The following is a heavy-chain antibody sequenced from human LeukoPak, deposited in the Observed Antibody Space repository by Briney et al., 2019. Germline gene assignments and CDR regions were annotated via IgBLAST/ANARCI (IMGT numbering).Heavy chain of an antibody. Sequence: GGSLRLSCGASGFTFSSCSMNWVRQAPGKGLEWVSSISSSSSYIYYVDSVKGRFTISRDNAKNSLYLQMNSLRAEDTAVYYCARDYYDSSGYSVYYFDYWGQGTLVTVSS. CDR1: GFTFSSCS. J-gene: IGHJ4*02. D-gene: IGHD3-22*01. CDR2: ISSSSSYI. V-gene: IGHV3-21*01. CDR3: ARDYYDSSGYSVYYFDY.